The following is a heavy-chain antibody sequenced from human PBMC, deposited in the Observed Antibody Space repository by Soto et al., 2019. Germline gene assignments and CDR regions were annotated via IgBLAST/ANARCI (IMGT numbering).Heavy chain of an antibody. CDR3: KSDMSGRYDS. Sequence: SQTLSLTCAISGDSVSSKSAAWNWIRQSPSRGLEWLGRTYYRSKWSTDYAVSVKSRITINPDTSKNQFSLQLNSVTQEDTAVSYCKSDMSGRYDSWGQATLVSV. CDR1: GDSVSSKSAA. V-gene: IGHV6-1*01. D-gene: IGHD1-26*01. CDR2: TYYRSKWST. J-gene: IGHJ5*01.